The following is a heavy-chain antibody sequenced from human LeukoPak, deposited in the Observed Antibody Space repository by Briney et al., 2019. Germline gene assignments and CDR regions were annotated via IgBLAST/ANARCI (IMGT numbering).Heavy chain of an antibody. Sequence: GGSLRLSCAASGFTFDDYGMSWVRQAPGKGLEWVSGINWNGGSTGYADSVKGRFTISRDNAKNSLYLQMNSLRAEDTALYYCARVDYGEESGYMDVWGKGTTVTVSS. CDR3: ARVDYGEESGYMDV. V-gene: IGHV3-20*04. D-gene: IGHD4-17*01. CDR1: GFTFDDYG. CDR2: INWNGGST. J-gene: IGHJ6*03.